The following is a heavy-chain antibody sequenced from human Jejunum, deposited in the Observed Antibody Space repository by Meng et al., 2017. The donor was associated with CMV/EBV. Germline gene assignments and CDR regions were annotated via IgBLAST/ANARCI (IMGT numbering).Heavy chain of an antibody. Sequence: DGGVNSGGFYWSWIRQAPGQGLEWIGYVYYTGGTNYNPSVKSRVTISLDTSQNQFSLRLDSVSAADAGIYYCARGKSDYDSNGYYDNWGQGTLVTVSS. CDR3: ARGKSDYDSNGYYDN. CDR2: VYYTGGT. D-gene: IGHD3-9*01. J-gene: IGHJ4*02. CDR1: DGGVNSGGFY. V-gene: IGHV4-61*08.